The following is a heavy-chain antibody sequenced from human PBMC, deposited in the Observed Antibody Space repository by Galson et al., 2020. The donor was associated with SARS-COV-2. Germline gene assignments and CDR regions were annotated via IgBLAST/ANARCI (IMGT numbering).Heavy chain of an antibody. CDR2: FDWDEKT. D-gene: IGHD2-15*01. CDR1: GFSLSTPGMC. V-gene: IGHV2-70*17. J-gene: IGHJ4*02. Sequence: VSGPTLVKPTQTLTLTCTFSGFSLSTPGMCVSWIRQPPGKALEWLARFDWDEKTLYSSSLQTRLTISQDTSKSTVVLTMTNVDPADTATYFCARTRGAVAAVDYWGQGILVTVSS. CDR3: ARTRGAVAAVDY.